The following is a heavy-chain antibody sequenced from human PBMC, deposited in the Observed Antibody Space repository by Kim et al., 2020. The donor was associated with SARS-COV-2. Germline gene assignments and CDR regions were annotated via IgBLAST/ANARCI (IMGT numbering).Heavy chain of an antibody. CDR3: ATHVATGTPWDS. CDR2: LSYRGRT. Sequence: SETLSLTCTVSGGSINSSNTYWGWMRQSPEMGLQWIGCLSYRGRTHYNPSLRSRFTISGDSSKNLFSLTLTSVTVTDTAVYYCATHVATGTPWDSWGQG. CDR1: GGSINSSNTY. V-gene: IGHV4-39*02. J-gene: IGHJ4*02.